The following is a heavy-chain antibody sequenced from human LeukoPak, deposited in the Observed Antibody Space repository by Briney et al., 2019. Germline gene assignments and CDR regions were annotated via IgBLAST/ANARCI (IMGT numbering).Heavy chain of an antibody. J-gene: IGHJ4*02. CDR1: GFIFSSYW. CDR3: ARDLAYSRLDY. CDR2: IIQDGSEK. D-gene: IGHD5-18*01. Sequence: GGSLRLSCAASGFIFSSYWMSWVRQAPGKGLEWVANIIQDGSEKYSADSVKGRFTISRDNAENSLYLQMNSLRVEDTALYYCARDLAYSRLDYWGQGMLVTVSS. V-gene: IGHV3-7*01.